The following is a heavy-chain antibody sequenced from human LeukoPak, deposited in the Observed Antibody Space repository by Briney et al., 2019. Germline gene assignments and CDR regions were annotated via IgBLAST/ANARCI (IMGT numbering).Heavy chain of an antibody. J-gene: IGHJ4*02. CDR2: ISISGGGT. CDR1: GFTFSSSG. Sequence: GGSLRLSCAASGFTFSSSGMSWVRQAPGRGLDWISTISISGGGTYYADSVKGRFTISRDNSRNTLYLDMNSVRAEDTAVYYCVQVFSADTFPFDYWGQGTQVTVSS. CDR3: VQVFSADTFPFDY. V-gene: IGHV3-23*01. D-gene: IGHD1-1*01.